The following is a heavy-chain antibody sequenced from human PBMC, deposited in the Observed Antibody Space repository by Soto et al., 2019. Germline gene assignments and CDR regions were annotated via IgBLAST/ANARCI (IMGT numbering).Heavy chain of an antibody. V-gene: IGHV4-4*02. J-gene: IGHJ4*02. CDR1: GGSISSSNW. D-gene: IGHD3-22*01. CDR2: IYHGGST. Sequence: KPSETLSLTCAVSGGSISSSNWRRWVRQPAGKGVEWIGDIYHGGSTNYNPSLKSRFTISVDKSKNQFSLKLSPVTAADTAVYYCARFTYYYDSSGYYYDDCWGQGTLVTVSS. CDR3: ARFTYYYDSSGYYYDDC.